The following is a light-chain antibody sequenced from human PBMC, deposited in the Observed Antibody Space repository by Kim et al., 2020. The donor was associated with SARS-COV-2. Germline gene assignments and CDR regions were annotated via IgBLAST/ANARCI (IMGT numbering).Light chain of an antibody. CDR2: VAS. Sequence: GDRVTITCRASQDIRNDLGWYHQNPGSAPTRLIYVASSLQSAVPSRCSGSGSGTEFTLTIISLQPEDFATYFFLQHNTYPITFGQGTRLEIK. CDR3: LQHNTYPIT. J-gene: IGKJ5*01. CDR1: QDIRND. V-gene: IGKV1-17*01.